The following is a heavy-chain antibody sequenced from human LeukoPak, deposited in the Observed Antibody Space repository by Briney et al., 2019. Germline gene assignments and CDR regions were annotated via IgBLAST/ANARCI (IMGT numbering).Heavy chain of an antibody. V-gene: IGHV4-34*01. J-gene: IGHJ4*02. CDR1: SGSFSGYY. Sequence: PSETLSLTCAVYSGSFSGYYWSWIRQPPGKGLEWIGEINHSGSTNYNPSLKSRVTISVDTSKNQFSLKLSSVTAADTAGYYCARGRTYYDFWSGYLGAYYFDYWGQGTLVTVSS. CDR3: ARGRTYYDFWSGYLGAYYFDY. CDR2: INHSGST. D-gene: IGHD3-3*01.